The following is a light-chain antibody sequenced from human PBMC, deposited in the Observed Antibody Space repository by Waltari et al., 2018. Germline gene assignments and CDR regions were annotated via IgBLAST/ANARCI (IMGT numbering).Light chain of an antibody. Sequence: DIQLNQSPSFLSASVGDRVTITCRASQGVSSNLAWYQQKPGRAPKLLIYGASSLHSGVPSRFSGSGSGTEFTLTVSSLQPEDFATYYCQQSYSFPLFTFGPGTTVDSK. CDR2: GAS. CDR1: QGVSSN. CDR3: QQSYSFPLFT. V-gene: IGKV1-9*01. J-gene: IGKJ3*01.